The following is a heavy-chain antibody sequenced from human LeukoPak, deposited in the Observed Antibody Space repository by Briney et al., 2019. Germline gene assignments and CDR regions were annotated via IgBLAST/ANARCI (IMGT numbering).Heavy chain of an antibody. D-gene: IGHD6-13*01. Sequence: PGGSLGLSCAASGFTFSSYAMSWVRQAPGKGLERVSAISGSGGSTYYADSVKGRFTISRDNSKNTLYLQMNSLRAEDTAVYYCAKEKTSSWNPRPFDYWGQGTLVTVSS. J-gene: IGHJ4*02. CDR2: ISGSGGST. CDR3: AKEKTSSWNPRPFDY. V-gene: IGHV3-23*01. CDR1: GFTFSSYA.